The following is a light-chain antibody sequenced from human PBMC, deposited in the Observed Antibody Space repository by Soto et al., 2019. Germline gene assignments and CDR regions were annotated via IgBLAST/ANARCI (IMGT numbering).Light chain of an antibody. CDR3: QQRTDWQRT. CDR1: QSVSRN. Sequence: EVVLTQSPATLYLSPGERATLSCRASQSVSRNLAWYQQKPGQAPRLLIYRASTRATGIPDRFSGSGSGTDFSLSISSLQPEDFAVYYCQQRTDWQRTFGQGTKVEVK. CDR2: RAS. J-gene: IGKJ1*01. V-gene: IGKV3-11*01.